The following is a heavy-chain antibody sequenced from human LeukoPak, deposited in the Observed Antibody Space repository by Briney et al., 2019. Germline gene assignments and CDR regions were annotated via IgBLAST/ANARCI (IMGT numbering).Heavy chain of an antibody. CDR3: ARDRGLPYYYYMDV. D-gene: IGHD4-17*01. Sequence: GGSLRLSCAASGFTFSSYWMSWVRQAPGKGLEWVANIKQDGSEKYYVDSVKGRFTISRDNAKNSLYLQMNSLRAEDTAVYYCARDRGLPYYYYMDVWGKGTTVTVSS. CDR2: IKQDGSEK. CDR1: GFTFSSYW. V-gene: IGHV3-7*01. J-gene: IGHJ6*03.